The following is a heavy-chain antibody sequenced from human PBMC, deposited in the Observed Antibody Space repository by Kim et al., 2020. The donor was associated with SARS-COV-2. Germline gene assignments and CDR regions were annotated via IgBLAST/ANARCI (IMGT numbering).Heavy chain of an antibody. CDR2: ISGSGGTT. Sequence: GGSLRLSCAASGFTFSSYAMSWVRQAPGKGLEWVSGISGSGGTTYYAESMKGRFTMSRDNSKNTLYLQMNSLRAEDTAVYYCAKNQKYQLDKSWFDHWGQGTLVTVSS. CDR3: AKNQKYQLDKSWFDH. D-gene: IGHD2-2*01. J-gene: IGHJ5*02. V-gene: IGHV3-23*01. CDR1: GFTFSSYA.